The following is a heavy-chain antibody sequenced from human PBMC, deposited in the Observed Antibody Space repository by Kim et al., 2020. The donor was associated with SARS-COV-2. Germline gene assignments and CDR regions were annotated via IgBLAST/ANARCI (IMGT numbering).Heavy chain of an antibody. CDR1: GFTFSSYA. CDR2: ISGSGGST. D-gene: IGHD2-2*02. J-gene: IGHJ6*02. CDR3: AKDLGRGELGYCSSTSCYNYYYYGMDV. V-gene: IGHV3-23*01. Sequence: GSLRLSCAASGFTFSSYAMSWVRQAPGKGLEWVSAISGSGGSTYYADSVKGRFTISRDNSKNTLYLQMNSLRAEDTAVYYCAKDLGRGELGYCSSTSCYNYYYYGMDVWGQGTTVTVSS.